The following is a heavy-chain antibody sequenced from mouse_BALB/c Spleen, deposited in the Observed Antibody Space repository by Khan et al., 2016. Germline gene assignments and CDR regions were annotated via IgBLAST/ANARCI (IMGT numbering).Heavy chain of an antibody. CDR2: ISSGGGTT. V-gene: IGHV5-12-1*01. CDR1: GFAFSNYD. CDR3: SPKSASDGLTSPFSS. Sequence: EVKLVESGGGLVKPGGSLKLSCAASGFAFSNYDMYWVRQTPEKRLEWVGYISSGGGTTYYTDTVKGRFIISRDNAKNTLYLQVSRLKSEDTAMYSCSPKSASDGLTSPFSSWGQGPLFPVSP. D-gene: IGHD1-1*01. J-gene: IGHJ3*01.